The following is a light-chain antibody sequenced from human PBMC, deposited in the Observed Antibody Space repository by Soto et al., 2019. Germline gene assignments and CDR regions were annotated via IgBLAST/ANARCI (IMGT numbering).Light chain of an antibody. CDR3: QQRSNWQGAT. CDR1: QSVSSY. J-gene: IGKJ4*01. V-gene: IGKV3-11*01. Sequence: EIVVTQSPATLSLSPGERATLSCRASQSVSSYLAWYQQKPGQAPRLLIYDASNRATGIPARFRGSGSGTDFTLTISSLEPEDFAVYYCQQRSNWQGATFGGGTKVEIK. CDR2: DAS.